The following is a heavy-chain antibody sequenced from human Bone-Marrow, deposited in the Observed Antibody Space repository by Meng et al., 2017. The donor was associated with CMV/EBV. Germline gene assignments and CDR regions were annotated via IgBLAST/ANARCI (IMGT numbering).Heavy chain of an antibody. CDR2: INPNGGTT. Sequence: ASVKVSCKASKYTFTTYYIHWVRQAPGQGLEWMGIINPNGGTTSCAEKFLGRVTMTSDTSTGTAYMEMSSLRSEDTAVYYCASSAYDFWHGGYSGMVDYNGMDVWGRGTTVTVSS. CDR1: KYTFTTYY. V-gene: IGHV1-46*01. CDR3: ASSAYDFWHGGYSGMVDYNGMDV. D-gene: IGHD3-3*01. J-gene: IGHJ6*02.